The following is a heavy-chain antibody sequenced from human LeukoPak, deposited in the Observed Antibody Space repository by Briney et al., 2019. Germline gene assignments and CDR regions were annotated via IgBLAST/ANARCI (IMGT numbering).Heavy chain of an antibody. D-gene: IGHD3-16*02. CDR2: MNPNSGNT. CDR1: GYTFTSYD. J-gene: IGHJ4*02. Sequence: GASVKVSCKASGYTFTSYDINWVRQATGQGLEWMGWMNPNSGNTGYAQKFQGRVTMTRNTSISTAYMEPSSLRSEDTAVYYCARGLRVMITFGGVIVIGYWGQGTLVTVSS. CDR3: ARGLRVMITFGGVIVIGY. V-gene: IGHV1-8*01.